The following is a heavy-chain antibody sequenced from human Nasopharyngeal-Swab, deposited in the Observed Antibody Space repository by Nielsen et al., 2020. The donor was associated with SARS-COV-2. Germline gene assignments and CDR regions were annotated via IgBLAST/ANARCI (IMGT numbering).Heavy chain of an antibody. J-gene: IGHJ4*02. Sequence: GGSLRLSCAASGFIFSNYSMIWVRQAPGKGLEWVSAIIISSTYIYYADSVKGRFTISRDNAENSLYLNMNSLRADDSAVYYCARRYYYDSSDYYPLDYWGQGTLVTVSS. CDR3: ARRYYYDSSDYYPLDY. CDR2: IIISSTYI. V-gene: IGHV3-21*01. CDR1: GFIFSNYS. D-gene: IGHD3-22*01.